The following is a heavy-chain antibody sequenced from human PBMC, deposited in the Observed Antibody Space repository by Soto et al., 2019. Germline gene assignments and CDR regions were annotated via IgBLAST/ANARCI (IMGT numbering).Heavy chain of an antibody. J-gene: IGHJ6*02. CDR1: GFTFSSYE. V-gene: IGHV3-48*03. Sequence: VGSLRLSCAASGFTFSSYEMNWVRQAPGKGLEWVSYISSSGSTIYYADSVKGRFTISRDNAKNSLYLQMNSLRAEDTAVYYCARDGGSDFWSGYYNYYYYGMDVWGQGTTVTVSS. D-gene: IGHD3-3*01. CDR2: ISSSGSTI. CDR3: ARDGGSDFWSGYYNYYYYGMDV.